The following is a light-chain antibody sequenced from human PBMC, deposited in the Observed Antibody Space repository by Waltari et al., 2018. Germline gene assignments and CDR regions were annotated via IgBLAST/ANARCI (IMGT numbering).Light chain of an antibody. Sequence: DVVLTQSPLSLSVTPGQSASVSCRSSQSLEFSDGKTYLNWFHQRPGQSPRRLIYKVSNRESGVPDRISGSGSGTDFALKISRVEAEDVGVYYCMEGAQWYTFGQGTKLEIK. V-gene: IGKV2-30*01. CDR3: MEGAQWYT. J-gene: IGKJ2*01. CDR1: QSLEFSDGKTY. CDR2: KVS.